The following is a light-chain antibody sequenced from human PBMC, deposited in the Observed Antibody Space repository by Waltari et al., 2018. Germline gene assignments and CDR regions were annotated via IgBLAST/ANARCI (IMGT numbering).Light chain of an antibody. CDR1: QSILYRSSNRTA. Sequence: DIVMTQSPDSLAVSLGERATINCKSSQSILYRSSNRTALAWYQQKPGQPPKLLFFWAATRESGAPDRFSVSGSGTDFTLTISSLQAEDVAVYYCQQYYNAPLTFGGGTKVEIK. V-gene: IGKV4-1*01. CDR3: QQYYNAPLT. CDR2: WAA. J-gene: IGKJ4*01.